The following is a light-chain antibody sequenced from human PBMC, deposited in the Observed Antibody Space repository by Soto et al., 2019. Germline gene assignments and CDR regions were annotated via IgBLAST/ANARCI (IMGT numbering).Light chain of an antibody. CDR3: AAWDDSLNGLV. J-gene: IGLJ2*01. Sequence: QSVLTQPPSASGTPGQRVTISCSGSSSNIGSNIVSWYQHLPETAPKLLIYSNDQRPSGVPDRFSGSKSGTSASLAISGLQSEDEADYYCAAWDDSLNGLVFGGGTQLTVL. CDR2: SND. CDR1: SSNIGSNI. V-gene: IGLV1-44*01.